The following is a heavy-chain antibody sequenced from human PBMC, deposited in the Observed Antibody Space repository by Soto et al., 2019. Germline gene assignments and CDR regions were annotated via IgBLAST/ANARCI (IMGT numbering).Heavy chain of an antibody. V-gene: IGHV1-69*13. CDR3: ARDNGMIGYYYGMDV. D-gene: IGHD3-22*01. CDR2: IIPIFGTA. J-gene: IGHJ6*02. Sequence: SVKVSCKASGGTFSSYAISWVRQAPGQGLEWMGGIIPIFGTANYAQKFQGRVTITADESTSTAYMELSSLRSEDTAVYYSARDNGMIGYYYGMDVWGQGTTVTVSS. CDR1: GGTFSSYA.